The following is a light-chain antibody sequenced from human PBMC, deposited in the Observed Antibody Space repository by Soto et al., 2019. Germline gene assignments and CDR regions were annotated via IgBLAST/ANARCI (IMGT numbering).Light chain of an antibody. V-gene: IGKV1-39*01. Sequence: DIQMTQSPSSLSASVGDRVTITCRASQSISSYLNWYQQKPGKAPKLLIYAASSLQSGVPSRFSGSGSGTDFTLPISSLQPEDFATYYCQQSYSTFRTFGQGTKVEIK. J-gene: IGKJ1*01. CDR1: QSISSY. CDR2: AAS. CDR3: QQSYSTFRT.